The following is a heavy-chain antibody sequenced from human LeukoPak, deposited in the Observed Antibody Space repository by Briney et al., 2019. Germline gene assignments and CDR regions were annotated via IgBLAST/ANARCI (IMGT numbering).Heavy chain of an antibody. Sequence: SETLSLTCTVSGGSISTHYWSWIRQPPGKGLEWIGYIYNSGSTNYNPSLKSRVTISLDTSKNQFSLRLRSVTAADTAVYYCANSVRGRIAVAGPLVPYYFDYWGQGTLVTVSS. D-gene: IGHD6-19*01. CDR2: IYNSGST. J-gene: IGHJ4*02. CDR3: ANSVRGRIAVAGPLVPYYFDY. V-gene: IGHV4-59*11. CDR1: GGSISTHY.